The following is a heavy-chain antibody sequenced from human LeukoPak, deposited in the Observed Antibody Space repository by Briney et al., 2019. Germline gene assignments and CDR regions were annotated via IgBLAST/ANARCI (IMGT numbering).Heavy chain of an antibody. Sequence: PGGSLRLSCVASGYTFSSYSMNWLRHAPGKGLEWVSSISVRSNYIYYADSVRGRFSISRDDARDSLYLQMNSLRAGDTAVFFCVRLRMNIWGQGTLVTVSS. CDR2: ISVRSNYI. CDR1: GYTFSSYS. D-gene: IGHD1/OR15-1a*01. J-gene: IGHJ4*02. CDR3: VRLRMNI. V-gene: IGHV3-21*01.